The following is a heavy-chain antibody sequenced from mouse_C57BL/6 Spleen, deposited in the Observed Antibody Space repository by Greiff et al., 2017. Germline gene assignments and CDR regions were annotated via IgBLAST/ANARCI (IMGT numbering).Heavy chain of an antibody. Sequence: EVKLEESGGGLVQPGGSMKLSCVASGFTFSNYWMNWVRQSPEKGLEWVAQIRLKSDNYATHYAESVKGRFTISRDDSKSSVYLQMNNLRAEDTGIYYCTRSTTVVEWYFDVWGTGTTVTVSS. V-gene: IGHV6-3*01. CDR3: TRSTTVVEWYFDV. CDR1: GFTFSNYW. D-gene: IGHD1-1*01. J-gene: IGHJ1*03. CDR2: IRLKSDNYAT.